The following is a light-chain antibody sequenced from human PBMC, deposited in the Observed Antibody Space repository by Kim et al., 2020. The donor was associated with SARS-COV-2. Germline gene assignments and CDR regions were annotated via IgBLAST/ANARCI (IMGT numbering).Light chain of an antibody. J-gene: IGLJ2*01. CDR3: NSRDSSGNRGV. CDR2: GKN. CDR1: SLRSYY. V-gene: IGLV3-19*01. Sequence: ALGQTVRITCQGDSLRSYYASWYQQKPGQAPVLVIYGKNNRHSGIPDRFSGSSSGKTASLTITGAQAEDEADYYCNSRDSSGNRGVFGGGTQLTVL.